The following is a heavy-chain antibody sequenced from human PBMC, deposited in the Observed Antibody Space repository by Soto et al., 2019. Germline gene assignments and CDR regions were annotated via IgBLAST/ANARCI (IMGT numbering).Heavy chain of an antibody. V-gene: IGHV3-23*01. J-gene: IGHJ3*02. CDR1: GFTFSSYA. Sequence: EVQLLESGGGLVHPGGSLRLSCAASGFTFSSYAMSWVSQAPGKGLEWVSAISGSGGSTYYADSVKGRFSISRDNSKNTLYLQMNTLRAEDTAVYYCAKGSSGWYPFDAFDIWGQGTMVTVSS. CDR3: AKGSSGWYPFDAFDI. D-gene: IGHD6-19*01. CDR2: ISGSGGST.